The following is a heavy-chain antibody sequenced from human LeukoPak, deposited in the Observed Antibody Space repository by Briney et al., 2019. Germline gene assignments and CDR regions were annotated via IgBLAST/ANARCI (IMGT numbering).Heavy chain of an antibody. CDR3: ARVVREVGATIVDY. J-gene: IGHJ4*02. CDR2: IYYSGST. V-gene: IGHV4-39*07. CDR1: GGSISSSSYY. Sequence: SETLSLTCTVSGGSISSSSYYWGWIRQPPGKGLEWIGSIYYSGSTYYNPSLKSRVTISVDTSKNQFSLKLSSVTAADTAVYYCARVVREVGATIVDYWGQGTLVTVSS. D-gene: IGHD1-26*01.